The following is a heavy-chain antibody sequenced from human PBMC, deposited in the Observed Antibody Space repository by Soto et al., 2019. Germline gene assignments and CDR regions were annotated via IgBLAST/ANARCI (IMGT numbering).Heavy chain of an antibody. CDR2: ISAYNGNT. CDR1: GYTFTSYG. CDR3: ARINYDFWSGYWSAQGYYYYYGMDV. J-gene: IGHJ6*02. V-gene: IGHV1-18*01. D-gene: IGHD3-3*01. Sequence: ASVKVSCKASGYTFTSYGISWVRQAPGQGLEWMGWISAYNGNTNYAQKLQGRVTMTTDTSTSTDYMELRSLRSHDTAVYYCARINYDFWSGYWSAQGYYYYYGMDVWGQGTTVTVSS.